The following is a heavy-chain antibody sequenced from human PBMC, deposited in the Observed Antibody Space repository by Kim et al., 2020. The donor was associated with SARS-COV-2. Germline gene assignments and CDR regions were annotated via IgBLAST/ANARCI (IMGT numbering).Heavy chain of an antibody. D-gene: IGHD3-10*01. Sequence: GGSLRLSCAASGFTFSSYAMHWVRQAPGKGLEWVAVISYDGSNKYYADSVKGRFTISRDNSKNTLYLQMNSLRAEDTAVYYCAGGWFGESVDYWGQGTLVTVSS. J-gene: IGHJ4*02. CDR1: GFTFSSYA. CDR2: ISYDGSNK. V-gene: IGHV3-30-3*01. CDR3: AGGWFGESVDY.